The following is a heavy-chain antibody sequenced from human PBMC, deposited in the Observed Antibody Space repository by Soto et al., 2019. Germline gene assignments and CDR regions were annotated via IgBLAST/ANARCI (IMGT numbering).Heavy chain of an antibody. D-gene: IGHD2-15*01. CDR3: ARIGSVVVAAEYFDY. V-gene: IGHV4-39*01. J-gene: IGHJ4*02. CDR2: IYYSGNT. CDR1: GGSISSSRYY. Sequence: QLQLQESGPGLVKPSETLSLTCTVSGGSISSSRYYWGWIRQPPGKGLEWIGSIYYSGNTYYNPSLKSRVTISVDTSKNQFSLQLSSVTAADTAVYYCARIGSVVVAAEYFDYWGQGTLVTVSS.